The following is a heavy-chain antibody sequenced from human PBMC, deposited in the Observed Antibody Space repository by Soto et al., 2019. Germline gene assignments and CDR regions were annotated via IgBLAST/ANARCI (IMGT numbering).Heavy chain of an antibody. D-gene: IGHD3-9*01. V-gene: IGHV3-15*07. CDR2: IKSKTDGGTT. Sequence: SVSNAWMNWVRQAPGKGLEWVGRIKSKTDGGTTDYAAPVKGRFTISRDDSKNTLYLQMNSLKTEDTAVYYCTTDGILTGLEGVGIWGQGTMVTVSS. CDR1: SVSNAW. J-gene: IGHJ3*02. CDR3: TTDGILTGLEGVGI.